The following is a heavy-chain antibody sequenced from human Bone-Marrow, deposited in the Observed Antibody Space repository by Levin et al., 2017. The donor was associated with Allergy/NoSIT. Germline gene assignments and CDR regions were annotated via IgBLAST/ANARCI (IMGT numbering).Heavy chain of an antibody. CDR2: IIPFFGSA. CDR3: TRGPPTGYGMEV. CDR1: GGMFSNSA. V-gene: IGHV1-69*13. Sequence: SVKVSCKASGGMFSNSAINWVRQAPGQGLEWMGGIIPFFGSANYAQKFQGRVTISADESTSTHFMEVSSLRSEDTAMYFCTRGPPTGYGMEVWGQGTTVTVSS. J-gene: IGHJ6*02.